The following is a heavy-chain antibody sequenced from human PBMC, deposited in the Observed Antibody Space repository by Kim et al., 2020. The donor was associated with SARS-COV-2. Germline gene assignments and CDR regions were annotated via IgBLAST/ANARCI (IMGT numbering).Heavy chain of an antibody. CDR1: GYTLTSYG. J-gene: IGHJ6*02. CDR3: ASSEHDFFFLRYYYYGMDV. V-gene: IGHV1-18*01. D-gene: IGHD3-3*01. Sequence: ASVKVSCKASGYTLTSYGISWVRQAPGQGLEWMGWISAYNGNTNYAQKLQGRVTMTTDTSTSTAYMELRSLRSDDTAVYYCASSEHDFFFLRYYYYGMDVWGQGTTVTVSS. CDR2: ISAYNGNT.